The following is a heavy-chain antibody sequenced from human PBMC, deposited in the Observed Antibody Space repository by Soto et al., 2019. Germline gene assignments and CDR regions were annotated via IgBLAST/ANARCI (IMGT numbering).Heavy chain of an antibody. V-gene: IGHV4-39*01. J-gene: IGHJ4*02. D-gene: IGHD2-15*01. CDR1: GSSITSSSYY. CDR2: IYYSGST. Sequence: PSETLSLSCTFHGSSITSSSYYWGWIRQPPGKGLEWIGSIYYSGSTYYNPSLKSRVTISVDTSKNQFSLKLSSVTAADTAVYYCARHTPAISISDHWGQGTLVTVS. CDR3: ARHTPAISISDH.